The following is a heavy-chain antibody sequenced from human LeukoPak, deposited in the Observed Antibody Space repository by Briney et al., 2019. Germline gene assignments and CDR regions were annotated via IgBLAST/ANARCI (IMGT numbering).Heavy chain of an antibody. CDR1: GYTFSSYG. CDR3: ARDSGGRGHFDF. CDR2: IGPNNGNT. J-gene: IGHJ4*02. Sequence: ASVKVSCKASGYTFSSYGISWVRQAPGQGLEWMGWIGPNNGNTNYAQNLQGRVTMTTDTSTGTAYMELRSLRSDDAAVYYCARDSGGRGHFDFWGQGTLVTVSS. D-gene: IGHD3-16*01. V-gene: IGHV1-18*01.